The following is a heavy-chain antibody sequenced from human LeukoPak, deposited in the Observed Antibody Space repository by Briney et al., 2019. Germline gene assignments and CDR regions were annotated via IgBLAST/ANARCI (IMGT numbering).Heavy chain of an antibody. J-gene: IGHJ5*02. Sequence: ASETLSLTCAVYGESLSGDYLSWIRQPPGKGLEWIGEINHSGSISYNPSLKSRVTISVDTSKNQFSLKVTSGTAADTGVYYCATGDVAARLGHWGQGTLVTVPS. CDR1: GESLSGDY. V-gene: IGHV4-34*01. CDR3: ATGDVAARLGH. D-gene: IGHD6-6*01. CDR2: INHSGSI.